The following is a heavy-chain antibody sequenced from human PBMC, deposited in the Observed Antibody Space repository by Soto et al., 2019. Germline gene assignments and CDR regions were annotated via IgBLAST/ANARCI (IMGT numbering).Heavy chain of an antibody. D-gene: IGHD3-3*01. Sequence: PRLSCAASGFTFSSYAMSWVRQAPGKGLEWVSAISGSGGSTYYADSVKGRFTISRDNSKNTLYLQMNSLRAEDTAVYYCAKGSYYDFWSGYQSNWFDPWGQGTLVTVSS. CDR2: ISGSGGST. J-gene: IGHJ5*02. CDR1: GFTFSSYA. CDR3: AKGSYYDFWSGYQSNWFDP. V-gene: IGHV3-23*01.